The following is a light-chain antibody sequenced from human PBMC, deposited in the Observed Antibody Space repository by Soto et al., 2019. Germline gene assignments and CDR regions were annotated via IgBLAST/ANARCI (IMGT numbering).Light chain of an antibody. V-gene: IGKV1-39*01. CDR3: QQSYNTPDT. J-gene: IGKJ3*01. CDR2: AAS. CDR1: QSISNY. Sequence: DIPMTQSPSSLSASVGDRVTITCRASQSISNYLNWYQQKPGKATKLLIYAASSLQGGVPSRFSGSGSGTDFTLTISSLQPEDFATYYCQQSYNTPDTCGPGTKVDIK.